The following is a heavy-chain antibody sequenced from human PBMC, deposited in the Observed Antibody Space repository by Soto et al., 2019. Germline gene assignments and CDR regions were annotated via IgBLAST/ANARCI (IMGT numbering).Heavy chain of an antibody. V-gene: IGHV3-74*01. J-gene: IGHJ3*02. CDR3: ASLRVSRDGFDM. CDR1: GFTFSTYY. CDR2: INSDGSGT. Sequence: PGGSLRLSCAASGFTFSTYYLHWVRQAPGKGLVWVSRINSDGSGTDYADSVKGRFTISRDNAKNMLYLQMNSLRAEDTAVYYCASLRVSRDGFDMWGQGTMVT. D-gene: IGHD2-8*01.